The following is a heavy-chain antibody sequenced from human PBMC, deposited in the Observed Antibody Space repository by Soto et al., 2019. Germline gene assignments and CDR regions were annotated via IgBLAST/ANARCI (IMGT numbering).Heavy chain of an antibody. J-gene: IGHJ6*02. CDR3: ARLWFGEFYDYYGMAV. CDR1: GGSISSGDYY. V-gene: IGHV4-30-4*01. D-gene: IGHD3-10*01. Sequence: QVQLQESGPGLVKPSQTLSLTCTVSGGSISSGDYYWSWIRQPPGQGQEWIGYIDYSGSTYYNPSLQSRVTISVDTSKSQFSLKLSSVTAADTAVYYCARLWFGEFYDYYGMAVWGRGTTVTVSS. CDR2: IDYSGST.